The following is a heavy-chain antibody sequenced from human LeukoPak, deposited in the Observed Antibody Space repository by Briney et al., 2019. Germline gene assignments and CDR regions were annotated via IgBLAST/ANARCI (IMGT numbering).Heavy chain of an antibody. CDR3: GRGFWVDIVATLAY. CDR1: GFTFSSYW. V-gene: IGHV3-7*04. J-gene: IGHJ4*02. CDR2: INEEGSEK. Sequence: GGSLRLSCATSGFTFSSYWLSWVRQAPGKGLEWVANINEEGSEKYYVDSVEGRFTISRDNAKKSVYLQMNSPRDEDTAVYYCGRGFWVDIVATLAYWGQGTLVTVSS. D-gene: IGHD5-12*01.